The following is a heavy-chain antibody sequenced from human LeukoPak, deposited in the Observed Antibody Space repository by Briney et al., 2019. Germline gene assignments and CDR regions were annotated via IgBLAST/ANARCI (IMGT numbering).Heavy chain of an antibody. Sequence: PSETLSLTCAVSGYSISSGYYWGWIRPPPGKGLEWIGSIYHSGSTYYNPSLKGRVTISVDTSKNHFSLKLSSVTAADTAVYYCARHYGSYNWFDPWGQGTLVTVSS. CDR2: IYHSGST. J-gene: IGHJ5*02. CDR3: ARHYGSYNWFDP. D-gene: IGHD3-16*01. CDR1: GYSISSGYY. V-gene: IGHV4-38-2*01.